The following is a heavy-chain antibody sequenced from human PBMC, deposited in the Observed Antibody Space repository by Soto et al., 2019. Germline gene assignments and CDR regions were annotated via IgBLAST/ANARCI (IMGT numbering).Heavy chain of an antibody. CDR2: TYYRSKWYN. J-gene: IGHJ6*02. V-gene: IGHV6-1*01. D-gene: IGHD4-17*01. CDR1: GDSVSSNSAA. Sequence: PSQTLSLTCAISGDSVSSNSAAWNWIRQSPSRGLEWLGRTYYRSKWYNDYAVSVKSRITINPDTSKNQFSLQLNSVTPEDTAVYYCARDIIPGLLNYYYYGMDVWGQGTTVTVSS. CDR3: ARDIIPGLLNYYYYGMDV.